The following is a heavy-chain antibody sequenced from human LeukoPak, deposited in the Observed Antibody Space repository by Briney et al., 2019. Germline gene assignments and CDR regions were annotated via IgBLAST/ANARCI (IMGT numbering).Heavy chain of an antibody. J-gene: IGHJ6*03. V-gene: IGHV4-34*01. D-gene: IGHD3-10*01. CDR2: INHSGST. CDR1: GGSFSGYY. Sequence: SETLSLTCAVYGGSFSGYYRSWIRQPPGKGLEWIGEINHSGSTNYNPSLKSRVTISVDTSKNQFSLKLSSVTAADTAVYYCARDRITMVRGVPYYYYMDVWGKGTTVTISS. CDR3: ARDRITMVRGVPYYYYMDV.